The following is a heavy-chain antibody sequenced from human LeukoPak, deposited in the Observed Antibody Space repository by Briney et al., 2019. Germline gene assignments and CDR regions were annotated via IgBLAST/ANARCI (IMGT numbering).Heavy chain of an antibody. V-gene: IGHV4-59*01. CDR1: GGSINSYY. CDR2: IYYTGRT. D-gene: IGHD5-18*01. CDR3: ARVGSRYGADAFDI. Sequence: SVTLSLTCTITGGSINSYYWSWVRQPPGKGLEWVGYIYYTGRTTYSPSLESRVSISLDTSKDQFSLRLNSVTAADTAVYYCARVGSRYGADAFDIWGRGAMVIVS. J-gene: IGHJ3*02.